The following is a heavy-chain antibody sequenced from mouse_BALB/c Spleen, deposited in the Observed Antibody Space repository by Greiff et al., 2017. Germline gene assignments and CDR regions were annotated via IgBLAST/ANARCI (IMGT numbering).Heavy chain of an antibody. V-gene: IGHV14-3*02. CDR2: IDPANGNT. CDR3: APQTGTDY. J-gene: IGHJ2*01. D-gene: IGHD4-1*01. CDR1: GFNIKDTY. Sequence: EVQLQQSGAELVKPGASVKLSCTASGFNIKDTYMHWVKQRPEQGLEWIGRIDPANGNTKYDPKFQGKATITADTSSNTAYLQLSSLTSEDTAVYYCAPQTGTDYWGQGTTLTVSS.